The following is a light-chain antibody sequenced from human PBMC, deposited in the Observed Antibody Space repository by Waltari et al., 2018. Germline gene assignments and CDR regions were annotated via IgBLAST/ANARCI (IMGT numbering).Light chain of an antibody. J-gene: IGLJ2*01. CDR3: ISYSSATPGNVV. CDR1: SSDVGGSNY. CDR2: DVS. Sequence: SALTQPASVSGSLGQSITFSCTGTSSDVGGSNYVARYQQHPGKAPKLMIHDVSNRPSGVSIRFSGSKSGNTASLTISGLQADDEADYYCISYSSATPGNVVIGGGTKLTVL. V-gene: IGLV2-14*01.